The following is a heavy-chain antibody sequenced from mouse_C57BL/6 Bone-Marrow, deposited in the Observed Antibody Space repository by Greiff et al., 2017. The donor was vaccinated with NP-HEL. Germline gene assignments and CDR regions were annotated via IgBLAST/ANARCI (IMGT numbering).Heavy chain of an antibody. CDR3: ARDLYYGSSY. J-gene: IGHJ2*01. CDR2: ISDGGSYT. D-gene: IGHD1-1*01. Sequence: DVKLVESGGGLVRPGGSLKLSCAASGFTFSSYAMSWVRQTPEKRLEWVATISDGGSYTYYPDNVKGRFTISRDNAKNNLYLQMSHLKSEDTAMYYCARDLYYGSSYWGQGTTLTVSS. V-gene: IGHV5-4*01. CDR1: GFTFSSYA.